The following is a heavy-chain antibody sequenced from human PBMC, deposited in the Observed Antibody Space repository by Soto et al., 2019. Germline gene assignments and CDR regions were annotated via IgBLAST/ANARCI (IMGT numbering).Heavy chain of an antibody. J-gene: IGHJ4*02. Sequence: QLQLQESGPGLVKPSETLSLTCTVSGGSISSSSYYWGWIRQPPGKGLEWIGSIYYSGSTYYNPSLKSRVTISVDTSKNQFSLKLSSVTAADTAVYYCANLEGSSSWYFDYWGQGTLVTVSS. D-gene: IGHD6-13*01. V-gene: IGHV4-39*01. CDR1: GGSISSSSYY. CDR3: ANLEGSSSWYFDY. CDR2: IYYSGST.